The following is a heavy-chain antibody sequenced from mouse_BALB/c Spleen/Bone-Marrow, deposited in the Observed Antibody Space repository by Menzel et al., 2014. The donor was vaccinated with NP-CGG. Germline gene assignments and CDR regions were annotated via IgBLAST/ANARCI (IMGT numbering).Heavy chain of an antibody. V-gene: IGHV1-69*01. CDR3: AGSDYRFDPLPY. Sequence: VHLVESGAELVMPGASVKMSCKASGHTFTDFWMHWVQQRLGQGLAWIGAIDTSDSYTSYNQKFKGKATLTVDESSSTAYMQLSSLTSEDSAVYYCAGSDYRFDPLPYWGQGTLVTVSA. J-gene: IGHJ3*01. CDR1: GHTFTDFW. D-gene: IGHD2-14*01. CDR2: IDTSDSYT.